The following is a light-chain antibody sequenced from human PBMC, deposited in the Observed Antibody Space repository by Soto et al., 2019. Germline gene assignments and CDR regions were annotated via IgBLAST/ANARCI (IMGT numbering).Light chain of an antibody. CDR1: QSVSNNY. J-gene: IGKJ2*01. CDR2: TAS. V-gene: IGKV3-20*01. Sequence: EIVLTQSPDTLSLSPGERATLSCRASQSVSNNYLSWYQQKPGQAPRLLIYTASTRATGIPDRFSGSGSGTDFTLTISRLEPEDFAVYYCQQYGSPPPRHTFGQGTKLEIK. CDR3: QQYGSPPPRHT.